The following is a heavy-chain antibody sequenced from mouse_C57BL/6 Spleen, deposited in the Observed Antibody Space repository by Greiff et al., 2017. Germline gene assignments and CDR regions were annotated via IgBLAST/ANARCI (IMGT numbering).Heavy chain of an antibody. V-gene: IGHV1-18*01. CDR1: GYTFTDYN. CDR3: ARDRGSSSFAY. J-gene: IGHJ3*01. CDR2: INPNNCGT. D-gene: IGHD1-1*01. Sequence: VQLQQSGPELVKPGASVKIPCKASGYTFTDYNMDWVQQSHGKSLEWIGDINPNNCGTIYNQKFKGKATLSVDKSSSTAYMEIRSLTSEDTAVYYCARDRGSSSFAYWGQGTLGTVSA.